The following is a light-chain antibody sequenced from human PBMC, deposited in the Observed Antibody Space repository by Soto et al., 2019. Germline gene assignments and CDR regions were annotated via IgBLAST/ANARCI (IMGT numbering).Light chain of an antibody. CDR2: DVS. CDR3: QQYNNYPLT. Sequence: DIQMTQSPSTLSASVGDRVIITCRASQSISRWLAWHQQKPGKAPNLLIYDVSNLENGVPPRFSGSGSGTEFTLTISSLQHEDFATYYCQQYNNYPLTFGGGTQVEIK. CDR1: QSISRW. J-gene: IGKJ4*01. V-gene: IGKV1-5*01.